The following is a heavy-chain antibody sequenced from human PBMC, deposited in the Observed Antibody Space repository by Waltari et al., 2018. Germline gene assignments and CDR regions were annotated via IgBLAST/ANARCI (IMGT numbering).Heavy chain of an antibody. CDR3: ATGLRLGELSFPAADY. V-gene: IGHV1-69*06. CDR1: GGTFSSYA. J-gene: IGHJ4*02. D-gene: IGHD3-16*02. Sequence: QVQLVQSGAEVKKPGSSVKVSCKASGGTFSSYAISWVRQAPGQGLDWMGGIIPIFGTANYAQKFQGRVTITADTSTDTAYMELSSLRSEDTAVYYCATGLRLGELSFPAADYWGQGTLVTVSS. CDR2: IIPIFGTA.